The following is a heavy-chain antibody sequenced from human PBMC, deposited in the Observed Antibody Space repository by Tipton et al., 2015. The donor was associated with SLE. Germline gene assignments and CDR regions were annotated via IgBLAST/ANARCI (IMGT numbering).Heavy chain of an antibody. D-gene: IGHD2-15*01. Sequence: QVQLVQSGAEVKKPGASVKVSCKTSGYTFTGYYMHWVRQAPGQGLEWMGWINPNSGGTNYAQKFQGWVTMTRDTSISTAYMELSRLRSDDTAVYYCARERGYCSGGDCYRLFDSWGQGTLVTVAS. CDR2: INPNSGGT. J-gene: IGHJ4*02. CDR1: GYTFTGYY. V-gene: IGHV1-2*04. CDR3: ARERGYCSGGDCYRLFDS.